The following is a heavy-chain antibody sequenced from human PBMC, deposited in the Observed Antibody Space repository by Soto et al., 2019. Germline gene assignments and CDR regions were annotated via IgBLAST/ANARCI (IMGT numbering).Heavy chain of an antibody. CDR1: GFTFSSYA. Sequence: PGGSLRLSCAASGFTFSSYAMHWVRQAPGKGLEWVAVISYGGSNKYYADSVKGRFTISRDNSKNTLYLQMNSLRAEDTAVYYCARVEQGGQLLYLTLHYYYYYGMDVWGQGTTVTVSS. CDR2: ISYGGSNK. D-gene: IGHD2-2*02. V-gene: IGHV3-30-3*01. J-gene: IGHJ6*02. CDR3: ARVEQGGQLLYLTLHYYYYYGMDV.